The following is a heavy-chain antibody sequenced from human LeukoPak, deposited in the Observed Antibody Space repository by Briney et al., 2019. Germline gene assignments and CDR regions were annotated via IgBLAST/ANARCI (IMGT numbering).Heavy chain of an antibody. CDR2: ISSNGGST. CDR3: ARGQITMVRGAAYYFDY. V-gene: IGHV3-64*01. D-gene: IGHD3-10*01. Sequence: KVSAISSNGGSTYYANSVKGRFTISRDNSKNTLYLQMGSLRAEDMAVYYCARGQITMVRGAAYYFDYWGQGTLVTVSS. J-gene: IGHJ4*02.